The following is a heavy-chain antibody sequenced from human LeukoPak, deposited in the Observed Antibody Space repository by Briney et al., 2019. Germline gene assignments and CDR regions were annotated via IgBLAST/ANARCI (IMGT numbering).Heavy chain of an antibody. Sequence: GGSLRLSCAASGFTFSSYAMSWVRQAPGKGLEWVSAISGSGGSTYYADSVKGRFTISRDNSKNSLYLQMNSLRAEDTAVYYCARRAGAYSHPYDYWGQGTLVTVSS. CDR2: ISGSGGST. J-gene: IGHJ4*02. CDR1: GFTFSSYA. CDR3: ARRAGAYSHPYDY. D-gene: IGHD4/OR15-4a*01. V-gene: IGHV3-23*01.